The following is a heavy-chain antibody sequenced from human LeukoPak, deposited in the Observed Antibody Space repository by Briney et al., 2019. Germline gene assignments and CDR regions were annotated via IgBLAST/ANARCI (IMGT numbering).Heavy chain of an antibody. Sequence: SETLSLTCAVYGGSFSGYYWSWIRQPPGKGLEWIGEINHSGSTNYNPSLKGRVTISVDTSKNQFSLKLSSVTAADTAVYYCARARLRSFLWGFDYWGQGTMVTVSS. D-gene: IGHD7-27*01. CDR1: GGSFSGYY. CDR3: ARARLRSFLWGFDY. V-gene: IGHV4-34*01. CDR2: INHSGST. J-gene: IGHJ4*02.